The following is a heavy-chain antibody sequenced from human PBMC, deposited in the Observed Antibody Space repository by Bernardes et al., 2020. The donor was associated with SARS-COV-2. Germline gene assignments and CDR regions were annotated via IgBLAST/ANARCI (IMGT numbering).Heavy chain of an antibody. CDR1: GLTLSSYT. D-gene: IGHD2-8*01. Sequence: GGSLRLSCAASGLTLSSYTMNWGRQAAGKGLECVSSISTGYDRTYYADSVKGRFTVSRDNSKNMLYLQMSSLRADDTAVYYCAKRRDYLTNSGPFHIWGQGTVVTVSS. V-gene: IGHV3-23*01. J-gene: IGHJ3*02. CDR2: ISTGYDRT. CDR3: AKRRDYLTNSGPFHI.